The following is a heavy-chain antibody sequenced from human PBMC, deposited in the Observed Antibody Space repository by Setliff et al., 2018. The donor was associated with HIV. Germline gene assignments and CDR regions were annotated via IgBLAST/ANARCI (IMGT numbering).Heavy chain of an antibody. CDR3: ASMYSDYIGHSEY. CDR1: GGSFSGYY. J-gene: IGHJ4*02. CDR2: INQSGNT. D-gene: IGHD6-25*01. Sequence: KTSETLSLTCTVYGGSFSGYYWSWIRQPPGMGLEWIGEINQSGNTNYNPSIKSRVTISADPSKNQSSLRLSSVTAADTAVYYCASMYSDYIGHSEYWGQGTLVTVSS. V-gene: IGHV4-34*01.